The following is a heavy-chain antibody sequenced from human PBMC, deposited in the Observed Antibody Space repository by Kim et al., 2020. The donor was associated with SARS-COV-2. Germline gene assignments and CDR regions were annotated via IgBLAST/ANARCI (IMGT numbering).Heavy chain of an antibody. CDR3: ATPLRAATRLEPGHYYYYPLEV. CDR2: LYSGGTP. D-gene: IGHD3-10*01. Sequence: GGSLRLSCEVYGFSVSSKYMSWVRQAPGRGLEWVSALYSGGTPYYADSVRGRFTISRDISKDTLYLQMNSLRVEDTAVYYCATPLRAATRLEPGHYYYYPLEVWGQGTTVTVSS. CDR1: GFSVSSKY. J-gene: IGHJ6*02. V-gene: IGHV3-66*01.